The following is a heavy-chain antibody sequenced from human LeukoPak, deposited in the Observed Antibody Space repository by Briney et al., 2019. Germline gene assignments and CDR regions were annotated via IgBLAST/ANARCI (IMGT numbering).Heavy chain of an antibody. V-gene: IGHV5-51*01. CDR2: IFPGDSDT. Sequence: NSGETLNISCKASGYRVTDYWIGGGRQMPGKGLEWMGIIFPGDSDTRYSPSFQGQVTISADKSINTAYLQWSSLKASDTAIYYCARPQGISVIVAWGQGTLVTVSS. CDR3: ARPQGISVIVA. J-gene: IGHJ5*02. D-gene: IGHD3-22*01. CDR1: GYRVTDYW.